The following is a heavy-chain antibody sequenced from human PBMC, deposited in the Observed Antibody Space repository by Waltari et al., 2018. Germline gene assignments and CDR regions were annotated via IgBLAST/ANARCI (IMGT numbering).Heavy chain of an antibody. J-gene: IGHJ4*02. D-gene: IGHD1-1*01. Sequence: QVQLVESGGGVVQPGRSLRLSCAASGFTFSSYAMHWVRQAPGKGLEWGAVISYDGSNKYYADSVKGRFTISRDNSKNTLYLQMNSLRAEDTAVYYCARVGTGTNDPVDYWGQGTLVTVSS. CDR1: GFTFSSYA. CDR2: ISYDGSNK. V-gene: IGHV3-30-3*01. CDR3: ARVGTGTNDPVDY.